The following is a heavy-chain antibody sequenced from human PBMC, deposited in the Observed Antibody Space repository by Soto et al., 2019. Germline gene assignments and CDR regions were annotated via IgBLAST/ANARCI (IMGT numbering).Heavy chain of an antibody. D-gene: IGHD5-18*01. CDR2: IVVGSGNT. Sequence: SVKVSCKASGFTFTSSAMQWVRHARGQRLEWIGWIVVGSGNTNYAQKFQERVTITRDMSTSTAYMELSSLRSEDTAVYYCAAELGRGYSYGYDYWGQGTLVTVSS. V-gene: IGHV1-58*02. CDR3: AAELGRGYSYGYDY. J-gene: IGHJ4*02. CDR1: GFTFTSSA.